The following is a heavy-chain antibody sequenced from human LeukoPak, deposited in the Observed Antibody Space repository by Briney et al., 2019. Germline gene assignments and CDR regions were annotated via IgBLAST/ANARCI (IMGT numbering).Heavy chain of an antibody. D-gene: IGHD3-10*01. Sequence: ASVKVSCKASGYTFTSYAMHWVRQAPGQRLEWMGWINAGNGNTKYSQEFQGRVTITRDTSASTAYMELSSLRSEDMAVYYCARNYGSGSYAFDIWGQGTMVTVSS. CDR1: GYTFTSYA. V-gene: IGHV1-3*03. CDR2: INAGNGNT. J-gene: IGHJ3*02. CDR3: ARNYGSGSYAFDI.